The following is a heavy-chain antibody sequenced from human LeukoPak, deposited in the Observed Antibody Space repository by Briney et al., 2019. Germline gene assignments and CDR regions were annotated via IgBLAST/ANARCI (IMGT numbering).Heavy chain of an antibody. J-gene: IGHJ3*02. CDR2: INHSGST. CDR3: ARESPATPLTFDI. Sequence: GSLRLSCVASGFSFNKAWMSWVRQPPGKGLEWIGEINHSGSTNYNPSLKSRVTISVDTSKNQFSLKLSSVTAADTAVYYCARESPATPLTFDIWGQGTMVTVSS. V-gene: IGHV4-34*01. D-gene: IGHD2-15*01. CDR1: GFSFNKAW.